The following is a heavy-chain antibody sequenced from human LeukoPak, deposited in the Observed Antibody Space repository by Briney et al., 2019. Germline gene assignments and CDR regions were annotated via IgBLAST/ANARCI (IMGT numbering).Heavy chain of an antibody. D-gene: IGHD6-13*01. V-gene: IGHV3-23*01. CDR3: AKDLDLAAAGSRNPPFDY. J-gene: IGHJ4*02. CDR2: IRGSGAGT. Sequence: PGGSLRLSCAASGFSIRLYAMNWVRQAPGKGLEWVSVIRGSGAGTSYVDSVKGRFTISRDNSKNTLYLQMNSLRAEDTAVYYCAKDLDLAAAGSRNPPFDYWGQGTLVTVSS. CDR1: GFSIRLYA.